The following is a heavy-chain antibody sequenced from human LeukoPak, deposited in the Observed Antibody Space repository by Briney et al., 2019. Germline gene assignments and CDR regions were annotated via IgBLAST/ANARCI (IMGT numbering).Heavy chain of an antibody. J-gene: IGHJ6*03. V-gene: IGHV1-2*06. Sequence: ASVKVSCKASAYTFTDYYMHWVRQAPGQGLEWMGRINPNSGGTNYAQKFQGRVTMTRDTSISTAYMELSRLRSDDTAVYYCASNAPSGGSGSYYYYYYYMDVWGKGTTVTVSS. CDR2: INPNSGGT. CDR1: AYTFTDYY. CDR3: ASNAPSGGSGSYYYYYYYMDV. D-gene: IGHD3-10*01.